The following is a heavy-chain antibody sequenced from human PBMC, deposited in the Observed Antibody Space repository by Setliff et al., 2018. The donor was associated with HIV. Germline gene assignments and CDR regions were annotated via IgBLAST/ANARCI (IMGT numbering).Heavy chain of an antibody. D-gene: IGHD1-1*01. Sequence: SETLSLTCTVSGGSISSDKWWDWVRQPPGKGLEWIGEIYHSGPTYYNPSLKGRITMSVDTSRNQFSLRLTYVTATDTAVYFCARLEQLINWFDPWGQGTLVTVSS. CDR1: GGSISSDKW. CDR2: IYHSGPT. CDR3: ARLEQLINWFDP. J-gene: IGHJ5*02. V-gene: IGHV4-4*02.